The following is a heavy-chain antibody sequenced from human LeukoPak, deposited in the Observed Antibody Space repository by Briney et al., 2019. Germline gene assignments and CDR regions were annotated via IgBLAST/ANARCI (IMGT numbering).Heavy chain of an antibody. CDR1: GYTFTGHS. Sequence: GASVKVSWKASGYTFTGHSMHWVRQAPGQGLEWMGWINPNSGGTKYAQKFQGRVTLPRDTSISTAYMELSRLRCDDTAVYYCARSYDFWSGPPFDPWGQGTLVTVSS. D-gene: IGHD3-3*01. CDR3: ARSYDFWSGPPFDP. J-gene: IGHJ5*02. CDR2: INPNSGGT. V-gene: IGHV1-2*02.